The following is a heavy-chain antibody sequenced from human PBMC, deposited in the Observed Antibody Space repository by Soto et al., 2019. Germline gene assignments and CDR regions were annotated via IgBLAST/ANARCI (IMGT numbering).Heavy chain of an antibody. Sequence: GESLKISCKGSGYNFAGYWIAWVRQMPGKGLELMGIICPSDSDTRYRPSFQGQVTISADKSISSAYLQWSSLRASDTAMYYCARGGVSTRTFDYWGQGTPVTVSS. CDR3: ARGGVSTRTFDY. CDR1: GYNFAGYW. V-gene: IGHV5-51*01. J-gene: IGHJ4*02. CDR2: ICPSDSDT. D-gene: IGHD3-3*01.